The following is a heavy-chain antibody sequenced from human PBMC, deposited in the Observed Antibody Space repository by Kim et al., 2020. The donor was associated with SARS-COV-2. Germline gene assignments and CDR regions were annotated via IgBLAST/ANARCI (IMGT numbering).Heavy chain of an antibody. Sequence: GGSLRLSCAASGFTFSSYGMHWVRQAPGKGLEWVAVIWYDGSNEYYADSVKGRFTISRDNSKNTLYLQMNSLRAEDTAVYNCARGNYYGSGSSAFYEDYFDYWGQGTLVTVSS. V-gene: IGHV3-33*01. J-gene: IGHJ4*02. CDR2: IWYDGSNE. CDR1: GFTFSSYG. CDR3: ARGNYYGSGSSAFYEDYFDY. D-gene: IGHD3-10*01.